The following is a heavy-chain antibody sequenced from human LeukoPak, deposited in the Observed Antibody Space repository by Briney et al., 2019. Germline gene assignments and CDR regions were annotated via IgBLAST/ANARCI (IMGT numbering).Heavy chain of an antibody. Sequence: GGSLRLSCAASGFTFSSYAMSWVRQAPGKGLESVSAISGSGGSTYYADSVKGRFTISRDNSKNTLYLQMNSLRAEDTAVYYCAKFLPTHIVVANYYFDYWGQGTLVTVSS. V-gene: IGHV3-23*01. J-gene: IGHJ4*02. CDR3: AKFLPTHIVVANYYFDY. CDR1: GFTFSSYA. D-gene: IGHD2-21*01. CDR2: ISGSGGST.